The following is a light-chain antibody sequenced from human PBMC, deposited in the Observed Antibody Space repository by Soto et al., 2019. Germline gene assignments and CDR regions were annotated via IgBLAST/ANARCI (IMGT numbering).Light chain of an antibody. CDR2: EVS. CDR1: NKVVGGYNY. CDR3: SSYAGSNNYV. J-gene: IGLJ1*01. Sequence: QCARNKGPSAAGGPGQSVTISCTGNNKVVGGYNYVSWYQQHPGKAPKLMIYEVSKRPSGVPDRFSGSKSGNTASLTVSGLQAEDEADYYCSSYAGSNNYVFGTGTKVTVL. V-gene: IGLV2-8*01.